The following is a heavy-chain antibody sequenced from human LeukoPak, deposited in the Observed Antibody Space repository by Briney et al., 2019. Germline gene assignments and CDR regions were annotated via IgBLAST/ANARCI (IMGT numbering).Heavy chain of an antibody. CDR3: ARGAYDSSGYYFNYFDY. Sequence: GASVKVSCKASRYTFTGYYMHWVRQAPGQGLEWMGWINPNSGGTNYAQKFQGRVTMTRDTSISTAYMELSRLRSDDTAVYYCARGAYDSSGYYFNYFDYWGQGTLVTVSS. CDR1: RYTFTGYY. V-gene: IGHV1-2*02. D-gene: IGHD3-22*01. J-gene: IGHJ4*02. CDR2: INPNSGGT.